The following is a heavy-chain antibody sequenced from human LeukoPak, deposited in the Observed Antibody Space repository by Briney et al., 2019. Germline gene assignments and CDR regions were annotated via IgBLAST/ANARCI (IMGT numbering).Heavy chain of an antibody. CDR2: ISVCNGNT. V-gene: IGHV1-18*01. J-gene: IGHJ4*02. Sequence: ASVKVSCKASVYTFNTYGITWVRQAPGQGLEWMGWISVCNGNTNYAQKLQGRVTMTTDTSTSTAYMELRSLTSDDTAVYYCARDVGYCSACICYSAPMLAYSGQGTLVTVSS. D-gene: IGHD2-15*01. CDR1: VYTFNTYG. CDR3: ARDVGYCSACICYSAPMLAY.